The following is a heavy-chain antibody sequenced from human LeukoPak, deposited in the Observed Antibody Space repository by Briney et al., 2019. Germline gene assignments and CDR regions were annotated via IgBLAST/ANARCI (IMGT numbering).Heavy chain of an antibody. D-gene: IGHD6-13*01. CDR1: GGSFSGHY. Sequence: SETLSLTCAVYGGSFSGHYWSWIRQPPGKGLEWIGEINHSGSTNYNPSLKSRVTISVDTSKNQFSLKLSSVTAADTAVYYCARDPSWYVGKAFDYWGQGTLVTVSS. CDR2: INHSGST. J-gene: IGHJ4*02. CDR3: ARDPSWYVGKAFDY. V-gene: IGHV4-34*01.